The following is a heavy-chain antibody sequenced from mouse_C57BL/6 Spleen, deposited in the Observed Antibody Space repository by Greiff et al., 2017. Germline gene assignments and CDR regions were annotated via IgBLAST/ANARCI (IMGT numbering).Heavy chain of an antibody. J-gene: IGHJ4*01. CDR3: ARRYDGYYGYAMDY. V-gene: IGHV1-69*01. Sequence: QVQLQQPGAELVMPGASVKLSCKASGYTFTSYWMHWVKQRPGQGLEWIGEIDPSDSYTNYNQKFKGKSTLTVDKSSSTAYMQLSSLTSEDSAVYYCARRYDGYYGYAMDYWGQGTSVTVSS. CDR1: GYTFTSYW. CDR2: IDPSDSYT. D-gene: IGHD2-3*01.